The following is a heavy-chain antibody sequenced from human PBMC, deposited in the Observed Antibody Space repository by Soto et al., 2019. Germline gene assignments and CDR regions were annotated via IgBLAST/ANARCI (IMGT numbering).Heavy chain of an antibody. CDR1: GYSFSSYW. CDR2: IYPGDSDT. J-gene: IGHJ6*02. V-gene: IGHV5-51*01. D-gene: IGHD6-6*01. Sequence: PGESLKISCKGSGYSFSSYWIVWVRQMPGKGLEWVGIIYPGDSDTRYSPSFQGQVTISADKSISTAYLQWSSLKASDTAMYYCARQRSIAEELRYYYGMDVWGQGTTVTVSS. CDR3: ARQRSIAEELRYYYGMDV.